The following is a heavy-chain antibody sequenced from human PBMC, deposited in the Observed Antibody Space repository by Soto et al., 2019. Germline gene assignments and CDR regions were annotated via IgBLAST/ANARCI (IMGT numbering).Heavy chain of an antibody. Sequence: PGVSLRLSCAAFGFTCSSYAMSWVRQAPGKGLEWVSAISGSGGSTYYADSVKGRFTISRDNSKNTLYLQMNSLRAEDTAVYYCAKLTRYYDILTGSSRGLYFQHWGQGTLVTVSS. CDR1: GFTCSSYA. CDR3: AKLTRYYDILTGSSRGLYFQH. J-gene: IGHJ1*01. D-gene: IGHD3-9*01. CDR2: ISGSGGST. V-gene: IGHV3-23*01.